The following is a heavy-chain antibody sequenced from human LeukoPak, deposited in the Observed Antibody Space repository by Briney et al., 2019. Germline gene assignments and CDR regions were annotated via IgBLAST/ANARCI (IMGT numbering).Heavy chain of an antibody. Sequence: ASVKVSCKASGYTFTSYAMNWVRQAPGQGLEWMGWTNTSTGNPTYAQGFTGRFVFSLDTSVSTAYLQISSLKAEDTAVYYCARDVRQQLKDYYYYYYMDVWGKGTTVTISS. CDR2: TNTSTGNP. D-gene: IGHD6-13*01. J-gene: IGHJ6*03. V-gene: IGHV7-4-1*02. CDR3: ARDVRQQLKDYYYYYYMDV. CDR1: GYTFTSYA.